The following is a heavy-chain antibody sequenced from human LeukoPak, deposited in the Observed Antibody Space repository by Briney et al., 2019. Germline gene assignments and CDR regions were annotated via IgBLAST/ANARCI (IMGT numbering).Heavy chain of an antibody. V-gene: IGHV4-39*07. CDR1: GDSFSSVTDY. Sequence: SETLSLTCTVSGDSFSSVTDYWAWIRQPPGKGLEWIASGDYSGGTYYNPSLESRVAISVDTSKNQFSLKLSSVTAADTAVYYCARNYGSGSYNDYWGQGTLVTVSS. J-gene: IGHJ4*02. D-gene: IGHD3-10*01. CDR3: ARNYGSGSYNDY. CDR2: GDYSGGT.